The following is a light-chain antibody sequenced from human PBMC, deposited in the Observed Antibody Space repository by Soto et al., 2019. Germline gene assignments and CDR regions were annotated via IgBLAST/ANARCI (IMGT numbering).Light chain of an antibody. CDR3: QQYDSSPPIT. CDR1: QSVSRNY. J-gene: IGKJ5*01. Sequence: EIVLTQSPGTLSLSPGEGATLSCRASQSVSRNYLAGYQQKPGQAPRLLIYTASRRATGIPDRFSGSGSGTDFTLTISRLEPEDSAVYYCQQYDSSPPITFGQGTRLEI. CDR2: TAS. V-gene: IGKV3-20*01.